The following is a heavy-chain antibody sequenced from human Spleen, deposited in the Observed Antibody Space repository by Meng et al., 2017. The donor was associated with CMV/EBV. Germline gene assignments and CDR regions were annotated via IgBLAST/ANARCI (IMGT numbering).Heavy chain of an antibody. J-gene: IGHJ4*02. CDR3: AVGLAGSVVGLTPMDY. CDR2: IYSGGST. Sequence: GGSLRLSCAASGFTVSSNYMSWVRQAPGKGLEWVSVIYSGGSTYYADSVKGRFTISRDNSKNTLYLQMNSLRAEDTAVYYCAVGLAGSVVGLTPMDYWGQGTLVTVSS. V-gene: IGHV3-53*01. D-gene: IGHD6-19*01. CDR1: GFTVSSNY.